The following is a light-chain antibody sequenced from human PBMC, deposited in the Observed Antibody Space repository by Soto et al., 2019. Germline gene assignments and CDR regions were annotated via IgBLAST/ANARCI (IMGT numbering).Light chain of an antibody. V-gene: IGKV1-39*01. CDR1: QSISNY. J-gene: IGKJ1*01. CDR2: AAS. CDR3: QQSYSTPKT. Sequence: DRQMTQSPSSLSASVGDRVTITCRASQSISNYLNWYQQKPGKAPKLLIYAASSLQSGVPSRFSGSGSGTDFTLTISSLQPGDFATYYCQQSYSTPKTFGQGTKVDIK.